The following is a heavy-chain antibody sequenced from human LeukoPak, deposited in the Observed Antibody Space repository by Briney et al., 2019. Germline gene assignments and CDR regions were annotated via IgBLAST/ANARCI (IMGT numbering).Heavy chain of an antibody. D-gene: IGHD6-19*01. CDR1: GYTFTSYD. J-gene: IGHJ6*02. CDR2: MNPNSGNT. CDR3: ARGWYSSGWPYYYGMDV. V-gene: IGHV1-8*01. Sequence: ASVKVSCKASGYTFTSYDINWVRQATGQGLEWVGWMNPNSGNTGYAQKFQGRVTMTRNTSISTAYMELSSLRSEDTAVYYCARGWYSSGWPYYYGMDVWGQGTTVTVSS.